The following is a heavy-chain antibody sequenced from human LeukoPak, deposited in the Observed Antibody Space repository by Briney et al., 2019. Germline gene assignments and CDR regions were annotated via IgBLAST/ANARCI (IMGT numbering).Heavy chain of an antibody. Sequence: GGSLRLSCAASGFTFSNAWMSWVRQAPGKGLEWVGRIKSKTDGGTTDYAAPVKGRFTISRDDSKNTLYLQMNSLKTEDTAVYYCTTGMVRGVIFDYWGQGTLVTVSS. J-gene: IGHJ4*02. V-gene: IGHV3-15*01. CDR2: IKSKTDGGTT. D-gene: IGHD3-10*01. CDR3: TTGMVRGVIFDY. CDR1: GFTFSNAW.